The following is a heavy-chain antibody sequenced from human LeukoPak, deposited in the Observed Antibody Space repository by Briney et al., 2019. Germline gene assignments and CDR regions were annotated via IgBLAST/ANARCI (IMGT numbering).Heavy chain of an antibody. V-gene: IGHV3-30*02. CDR1: GFTFSSYG. D-gene: IGHD1-26*01. CDR2: IRYDGSNK. Sequence: PGGSLRLSCAASGFTFSSYGMHWVRQAPGKGLEWVAFIRYDGSNKYYADSVKGRFTISRDNSKNTLYLQMNSLRAEDTAVYYCAKPSRGVGASALFDYWGQGTLVTVSS. J-gene: IGHJ4*02. CDR3: AKPSRGVGASALFDY.